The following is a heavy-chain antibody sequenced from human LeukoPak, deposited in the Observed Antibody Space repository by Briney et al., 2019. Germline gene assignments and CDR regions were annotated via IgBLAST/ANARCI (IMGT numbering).Heavy chain of an antibody. D-gene: IGHD3-22*01. CDR2: IYHSGST. J-gene: IGHJ4*02. V-gene: IGHV4-59*01. CDR1: GGFTTHYY. Sequence: SGTLSLTCSVSGGFTTHYYWSWIRQPPGKGLEWIGYIYHSGSTNYNPSLKSRVTISVDTSKNHFSLKLSSVTAADTAVYYCARGQWLPVFDFWGQGTLVTVSS. CDR3: ARGQWLPVFDF.